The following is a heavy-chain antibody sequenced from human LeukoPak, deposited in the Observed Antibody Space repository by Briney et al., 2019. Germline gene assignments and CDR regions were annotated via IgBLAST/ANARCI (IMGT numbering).Heavy chain of an antibody. CDR2: ISSNGGST. D-gene: IGHD3-10*01. J-gene: IGHJ4*02. CDR1: GFTFSSYA. Sequence: PGGSLRLSCAASGFTFSSYAMHWVRQAPGKGLEYVSAISSNGGSTYYANSVKGRFTISRDNSKNTLYLQMGSLRAEDMAVYYCARGFSSRRFGELLPFDYWGQGTLVTVSS. CDR3: ARGFSSRRFGELLPFDY. V-gene: IGHV3-64*01.